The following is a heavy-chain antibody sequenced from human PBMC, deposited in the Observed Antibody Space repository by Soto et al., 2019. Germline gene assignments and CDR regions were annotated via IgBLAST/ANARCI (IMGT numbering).Heavy chain of an antibody. J-gene: IGHJ6*02. D-gene: IGHD1-20*01. Sequence: PGGSLRLSCAASGFTFSSFDMNWVRQAPDKGLEWASCMSSSGSTKYYADSVKGRFTISSDKSKKTLYVQMNSLRAEDTAVYCCARDNWNGAYYGLDVWGQGTTVTVSS. V-gene: IGHV3-48*03. CDR1: GFTFSSFD. CDR3: ARDNWNGAYYGLDV. CDR2: MSSSGSTK.